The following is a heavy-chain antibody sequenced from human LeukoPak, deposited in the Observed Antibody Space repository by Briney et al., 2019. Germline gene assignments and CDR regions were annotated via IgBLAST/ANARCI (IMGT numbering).Heavy chain of an antibody. D-gene: IGHD1-26*01. CDR2: ISGSGGST. CDR1: GFTFSSYA. V-gene: IGHV3-23*01. CDR3: AKHSGSYLEALVY. J-gene: IGHJ4*02. Sequence: GGSLRLSCAASGFTFSSYALSWVRQAPGKGLEWVSAISGSGGSTYYADSVKGRFTISRDNSKNTLYLQMNSLRAEDTAVYYCAKHSGSYLEALVYWGQGTLVTVSS.